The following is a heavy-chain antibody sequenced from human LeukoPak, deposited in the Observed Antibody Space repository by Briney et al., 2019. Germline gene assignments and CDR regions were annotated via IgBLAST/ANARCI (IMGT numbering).Heavy chain of an antibody. D-gene: IGHD6-19*01. CDR2: ISSSSSYI. Sequence: GGSLRLSSAASGFTFSSYSMNWVREAPGKGLEWVSSISSSSSYIYYADSVKGRFTISRDNAKNSLYLQMNSLRAEDTAVYYCARGEWLAFSDAFDIWGQGTMVTVSS. CDR3: ARGEWLAFSDAFDI. J-gene: IGHJ3*02. CDR1: GFTFSSYS. V-gene: IGHV3-21*04.